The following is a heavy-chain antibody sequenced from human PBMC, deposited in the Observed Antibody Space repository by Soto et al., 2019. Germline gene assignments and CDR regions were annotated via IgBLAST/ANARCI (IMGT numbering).Heavy chain of an antibody. V-gene: IGHV4-30-2*01. CDR1: GGSISSGGYS. Sequence: SETLSLTCAVSGGSISSGGYSWSWIRQPPGKGLEWIGYIYHSGSTYYNPSLKSRVTISVDRSKNQFSLKLSSVTAADTAVYDCARFAPWNGGADYWGQGTLVTVSS. CDR2: IYHSGST. CDR3: ARFAPWNGGADY. J-gene: IGHJ4*02. D-gene: IGHD1-1*01.